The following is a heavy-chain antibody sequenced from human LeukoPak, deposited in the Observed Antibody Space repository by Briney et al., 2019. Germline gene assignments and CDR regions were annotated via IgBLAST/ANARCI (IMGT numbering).Heavy chain of an antibody. Sequence: PGRSLRLSCAASGFAFRAYVMHWVRRAPGKGLECVAVISSDGSDKYYADSVKGRFSISRDNSKNTLYLQMSSLRTEDTAVYYCARDGGYTGGWTYGAGDFWGQGTLVTVSS. V-gene: IGHV3-30*04. CDR2: ISSDGSDK. CDR1: GFAFRAYV. CDR3: ARDGGYTGGWTYGAGDF. D-gene: IGHD2-8*02. J-gene: IGHJ4*02.